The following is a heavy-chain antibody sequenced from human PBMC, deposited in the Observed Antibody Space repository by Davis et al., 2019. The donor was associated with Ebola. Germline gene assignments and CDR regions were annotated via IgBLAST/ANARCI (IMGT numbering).Heavy chain of an antibody. CDR1: GFPFINAC. V-gene: IGHV3-30*18. J-gene: IGHJ4*02. CDR3: AKVGDFYYDNSGYYYY. Sequence: GESLKISFTASGFPFINACVNWVRQAPGRELEWVAVILSDGSNKYYADSVKGRFTISRDNSKNTLYLQMNSLRAEDTALYYCAKVGDFYYDNSGYYYYWGQGTLVTVSS. D-gene: IGHD3-22*01. CDR2: ILSDGSNK.